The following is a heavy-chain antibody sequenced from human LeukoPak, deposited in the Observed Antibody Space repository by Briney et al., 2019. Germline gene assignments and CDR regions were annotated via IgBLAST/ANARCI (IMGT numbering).Heavy chain of an antibody. CDR2: IIPIFGTA. V-gene: IGHV1-69*05. CDR1: GGTFSGYA. D-gene: IGHD5-18*01. CDR3: ASLYGYSYGYFDY. Sequence: SVKVSCKASGGTFSGYAISWVRQAPGQGLEWMGGIIPIFGTANYAQKFKGRVTITTDESTSTAYMELSSLRSEDTAVYYCASLYGYSYGYFDYWGQGTLVTVSS. J-gene: IGHJ4*02.